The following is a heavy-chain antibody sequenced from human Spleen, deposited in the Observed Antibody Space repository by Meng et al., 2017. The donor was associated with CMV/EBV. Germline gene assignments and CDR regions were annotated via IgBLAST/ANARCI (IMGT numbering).Heavy chain of an antibody. J-gene: IGHJ3*02. CDR2: IYYSGST. V-gene: IGHV4-61*01. D-gene: IGHD2-2*01. CDR3: ARTRPAAMRDAFDI. CDR1: GGSVSSGSYY. Sequence: GSLRLSCTVSGGSVSSGSYYWSWIRQPPGKGLEWIGYIYYSGSTNYNPSLESRVTISVDTSKNQFSLKLSSVTAADTAVYYCARTRPAAMRDAFDIWGQGTMVTVSS.